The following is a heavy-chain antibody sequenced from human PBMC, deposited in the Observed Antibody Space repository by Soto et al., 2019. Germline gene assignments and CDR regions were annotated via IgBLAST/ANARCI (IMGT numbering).Heavy chain of an antibody. CDR2: IKSYTEGGTA. CDR3: TPYNYYGLDV. V-gene: IGHV3-15*05. CDR1: GFSFSHAW. Sequence: ESGGGLVKPGESRRLTCTASGFSFSHAWMSWVRQAPGKGLEWVGRIKSYTEGGTADYAAPVEGRFSISRDDSKNVMYLEMKNLRTEDSAVYYCTPYNYYGLDVWGQGTTVTVSS. J-gene: IGHJ6*02. D-gene: IGHD1-20*01.